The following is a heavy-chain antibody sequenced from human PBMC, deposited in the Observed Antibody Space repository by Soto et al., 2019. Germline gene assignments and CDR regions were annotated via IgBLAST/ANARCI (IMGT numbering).Heavy chain of an antibody. J-gene: IGHJ6*03. CDR2: IYYSGST. V-gene: IGHV4-61*08. Sequence: LSLTCTASGGSISSGGYYWSWIRQHPGQGLEWIGYIYYSGSTNYNPSLKSRVTISVDTSKNQFSLKLSSVTAADTAVYYCARCLIYCSSTSCRTNYYYYYYMDVWGKGTTVTVSS. D-gene: IGHD2-2*01. CDR1: GGSISSGGYY. CDR3: ARCLIYCSSTSCRTNYYYYYYMDV.